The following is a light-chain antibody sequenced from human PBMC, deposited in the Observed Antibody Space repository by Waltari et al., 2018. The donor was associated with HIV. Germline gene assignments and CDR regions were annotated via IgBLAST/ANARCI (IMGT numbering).Light chain of an antibody. V-gene: IGLV1-40*01. Sequence: QSVLTQPPSVSGAPGRTVTISCTGGSSNIGDDYDVPGYRQLPGVAPKVLFIGSANRPSGGHDRFSGSKSVTSASLAITGLQAEDEADYFCQSYDSSLSDWVFGGGTKLTVL. J-gene: IGLJ3*02. CDR2: GSA. CDR1: SSNIGDDYD. CDR3: QSYDSSLSDWV.